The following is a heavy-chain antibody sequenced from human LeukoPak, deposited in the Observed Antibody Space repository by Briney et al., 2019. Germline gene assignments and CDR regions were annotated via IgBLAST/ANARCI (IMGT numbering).Heavy chain of an antibody. D-gene: IGHD1-26*01. CDR1: GGSISSSSYY. V-gene: IGHV4-39*07. CDR3: ATTTIRLGY. J-gene: IGHJ4*02. Sequence: SETLSLTCTVSGGSISSSSYYWGWIRQPAGKGLEWIGSIYYSGSTYYNPSLKSRITMSIDTSKNQFSLKLTSVTAADTAVYYCATTTIRLGYWGQGTLVTVSS. CDR2: IYYSGST.